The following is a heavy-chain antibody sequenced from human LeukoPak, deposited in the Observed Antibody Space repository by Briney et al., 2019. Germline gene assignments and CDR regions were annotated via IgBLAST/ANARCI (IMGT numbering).Heavy chain of an antibody. CDR2: MKQDGSEK. V-gene: IGHV3-7*01. CDR1: GFTFSIHW. Sequence: GGSLRLSCAASGFTFSIHWMSWVRQAPGKGLEWVANMKQDGSEKYYVDSVKGRFTISRDNAKNSLYLQMNSLRAEDTAVYYCAREDSGYDLDYWGQGTLVTVSS. D-gene: IGHD5-12*01. CDR3: AREDSGYDLDY. J-gene: IGHJ4*02.